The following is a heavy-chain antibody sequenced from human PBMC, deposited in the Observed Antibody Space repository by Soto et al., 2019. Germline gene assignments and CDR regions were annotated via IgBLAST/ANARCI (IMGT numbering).Heavy chain of an antibody. Sequence: QVQLQESGPGLVKPSQTLSLICTVSGGSISSGGNYWSWIRQHPGKGLEWIGYIYYSGSTYYNPSLKSRVTISVDTSSNQSSLKLSSVTAAATAVYYCARMVAAAKGHFYYYGMDVWGQGTTVTVSS. D-gene: IGHD2-15*01. CDR1: GGSISSGGNY. J-gene: IGHJ6*02. CDR2: IYYSGST. CDR3: ARMVAAAKGHFYYYGMDV. V-gene: IGHV4-31*03.